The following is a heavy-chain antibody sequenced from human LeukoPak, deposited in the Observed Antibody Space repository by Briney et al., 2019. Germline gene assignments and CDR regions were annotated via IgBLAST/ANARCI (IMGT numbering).Heavy chain of an antibody. J-gene: IGHJ6*02. V-gene: IGHV3-74*01. CDR3: ARGRYYGMDV. CDR2: VNSDGSST. Sequence: GGSLRLSCAASGLTFTSYWMHWVRQAPGKGLVWVSRVNSDGSSTTYADSVKGRFTISRDNAKNTLYLQMNSLRAEDTAVYYCARGRYYGMDVWGQGTTVTVSS. CDR1: GLTFTSYW.